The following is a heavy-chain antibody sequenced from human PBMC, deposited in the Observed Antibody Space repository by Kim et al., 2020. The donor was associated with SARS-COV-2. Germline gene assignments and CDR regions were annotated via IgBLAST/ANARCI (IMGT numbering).Heavy chain of an antibody. Sequence: GGSLRLSCVASGFTFSSQLMSWVRQAPGKGLEWVANIKQDGSEKNYVDSVKGRFTISRDNAKNSLYLQMDSLRVEDTAVYYCLRGGGHWGQGTLVTVSS. V-gene: IGHV3-7*03. CDR3: LRGGGH. CDR1: GFTFSSQL. J-gene: IGHJ4*02. D-gene: IGHD2-15*01. CDR2: IKQDGSEK.